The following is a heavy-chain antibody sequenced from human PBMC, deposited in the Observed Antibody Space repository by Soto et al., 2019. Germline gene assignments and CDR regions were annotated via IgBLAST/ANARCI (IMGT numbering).Heavy chain of an antibody. CDR2: ISYSGST. CDR3: ARGYNWNYVWFDP. Sequence: QVQLQESGPGLVKPSQTLSLTCTVSGGSISSGDHYWSWIRQPPGKGLGRVAYISYSGSTYYNPSLTSRVTVSVDTSKNQFSLKLRSVTAADTAVYYCARGYNWNYVWFDPWGQGTLVTVSS. V-gene: IGHV4-30-4*01. J-gene: IGHJ5*02. CDR1: GGSISSGDHY. D-gene: IGHD1-7*01.